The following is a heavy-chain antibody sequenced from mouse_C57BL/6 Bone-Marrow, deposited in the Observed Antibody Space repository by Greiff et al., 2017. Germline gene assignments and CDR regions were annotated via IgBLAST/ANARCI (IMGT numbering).Heavy chain of an antibody. CDR1: GYTFTSYW. Sequence: QVQLKQPGTELVKPGASVKLSCKASGYTFTSYWMHWVKQRPGHGLEWIGEILPGSGSTNYNEKFKGKATFTADTSSNTAYMQLSSLTTEDSAIYYCAREDYDYARFAYWGQGTLVTVSA. V-gene: IGHV1-9*01. CDR3: AREDYDYARFAY. CDR2: ILPGSGST. D-gene: IGHD2-4*01. J-gene: IGHJ3*01.